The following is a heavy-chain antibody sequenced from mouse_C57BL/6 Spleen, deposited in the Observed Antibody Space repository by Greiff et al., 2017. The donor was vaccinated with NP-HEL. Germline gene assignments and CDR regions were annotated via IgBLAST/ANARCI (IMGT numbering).Heavy chain of an antibody. CDR3: ARYYGSSPRAMDY. Sequence: VQLQQPGAELVKPGASVKLSCKASGYTFTSYWMQWVKQRPGQGLEWIGEIDPSDSYTNYNQKFKGKATLTVDTSSSTAYMQLSSLTSEDSAVYYCARYYGSSPRAMDYWGQGTSVTVSS. D-gene: IGHD1-1*01. J-gene: IGHJ4*01. V-gene: IGHV1-50*01. CDR1: GYTFTSYW. CDR2: IDPSDSYT.